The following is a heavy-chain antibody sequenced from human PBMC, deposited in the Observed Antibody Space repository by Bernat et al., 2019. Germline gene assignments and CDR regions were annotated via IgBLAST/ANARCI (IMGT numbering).Heavy chain of an antibody. CDR1: GYSFTSYW. V-gene: IGHV5-51*01. CDR3: ARQKLPSYVWGSYRPGPLDY. D-gene: IGHD3-16*02. CDR2: IYPGDSDT. J-gene: IGHJ4*02. Sequence: EVQLVQSGAEVKKPGESLKISCKGSGYSFTSYWIGWVRQMPGKGLEWMGIIYPGDSDTRYSPSFQGQVTISADKSISTAYLQWSSLKASDTAMYYCARQKLPSYVWGSYRPGPLDYWGQGTLVTVSS.